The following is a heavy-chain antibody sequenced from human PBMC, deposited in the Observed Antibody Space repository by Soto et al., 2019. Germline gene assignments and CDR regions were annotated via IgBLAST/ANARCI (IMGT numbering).Heavy chain of an antibody. CDR3: ARVSANPSKYYFDY. CDR2: ISAYNGNT. Sequence: ASVKVCCEASGYTFTSSGISWVRQAPGQGLEWVGWISAYNGNTNYAQKLQGRVTMTTDTSTSTAYMELRSLRSDDTAVYYCARVSANPSKYYFDYWGQGTLVTVSS. J-gene: IGHJ4*02. V-gene: IGHV1-18*04. CDR1: GYTFTSSG.